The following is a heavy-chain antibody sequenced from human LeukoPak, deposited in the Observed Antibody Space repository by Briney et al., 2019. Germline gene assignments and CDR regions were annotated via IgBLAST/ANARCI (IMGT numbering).Heavy chain of an antibody. Sequence: GGSLRLSCAASGFTFSSYEMNWVRQAPGKGLEWVSYISGSGSTIHYADSVKGRFTVSRDNAKNSLFLQMNSLRAEDTAVYYCARHIHGGDYWGQGTLVTVSS. CDR3: ARHIHGGDY. CDR1: GFTFSSYE. CDR2: ISGSGSTI. J-gene: IGHJ4*02. V-gene: IGHV3-48*03.